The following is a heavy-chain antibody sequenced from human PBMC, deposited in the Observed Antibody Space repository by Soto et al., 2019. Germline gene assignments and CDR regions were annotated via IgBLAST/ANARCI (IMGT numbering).Heavy chain of an antibody. D-gene: IGHD4-4*01. J-gene: IGHJ4*02. V-gene: IGHV3-7*03. CDR1: GFTFTDFY. CDR3: AGWGGHDYNY. Sequence: VQLVQSGGGLVQPGGSLRLSCVASGFTFTDFYMNWVRQAPGKGLEWVANIRPDGSETNYVESVKGRFTTSRDNAKNSLFLQMNSPRADDTAVYYCAGWGGHDYNYWGQGILVTVSS. CDR2: IRPDGSET.